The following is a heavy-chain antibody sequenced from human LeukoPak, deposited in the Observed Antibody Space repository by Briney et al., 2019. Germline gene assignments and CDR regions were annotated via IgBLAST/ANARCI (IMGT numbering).Heavy chain of an antibody. Sequence: GGSLRLSCAASGFTFSIYAMSWVRQDPGKGLEWVSVISGSDSNTYYADSVKGRFTISRDNSKNTVYLQMNSLSAEDTAVYYCARTVRADYWGQGTLVTVSS. CDR3: ARTVRADY. CDR2: ISGSDSNT. CDR1: GFTFSIYA. V-gene: IGHV3-23*01. J-gene: IGHJ4*02. D-gene: IGHD4-11*01.